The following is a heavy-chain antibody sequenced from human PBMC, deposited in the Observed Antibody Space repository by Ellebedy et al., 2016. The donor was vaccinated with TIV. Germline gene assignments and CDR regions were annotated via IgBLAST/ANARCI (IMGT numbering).Heavy chain of an antibody. D-gene: IGHD3-3*01. J-gene: IGHJ4*02. CDR3: ARDPTTYLRSGHVDS. CDR1: GFTFSASA. CDR2: INSYSSHI. Sequence: GESLKISCAASGFTFSASAMNWVRQAPGKGLEWVSSINSYSSHIYYAASVKGRFTISRDNAKNSVSLQLDSLRTDDTAVCYCARDPTTYLRSGHVDSWGQGILVTVSS. V-gene: IGHV3-21*01.